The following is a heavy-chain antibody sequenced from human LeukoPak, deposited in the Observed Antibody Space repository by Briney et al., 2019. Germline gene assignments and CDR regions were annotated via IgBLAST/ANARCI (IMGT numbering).Heavy chain of an antibody. Sequence: GSLRLSCAASGFTVSNNYISWVRQAPGKGLEWVSVIYSDGTTYYADSVKGRFTISRDNAKNSLYLQMNSLRAEDTAVYYCAREGPVIAAAGTLWFDPWGQGTLVTVSS. CDR3: AREGPVIAAAGTLWFDP. V-gene: IGHV3-53*01. CDR2: IYSDGTT. CDR1: GFTVSNNY. J-gene: IGHJ5*02. D-gene: IGHD6-13*01.